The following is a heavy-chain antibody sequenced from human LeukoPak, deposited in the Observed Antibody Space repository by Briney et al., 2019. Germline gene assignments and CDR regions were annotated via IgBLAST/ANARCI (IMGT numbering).Heavy chain of an antibody. V-gene: IGHV3-33*06. J-gene: IGHJ4*02. CDR1: GFTSSSYG. CDR3: AKDGSGWLDY. Sequence: GRSLRLSCAASGFTSSSYGMHWVRQAPGKGLEWVAVIWYDGSNKYYADSVKGRFTISRDNSKNTLYLQMNSLRAEDTAVYYCAKDGSGWLDYWGQGTLVTVSS. D-gene: IGHD6-19*01. CDR2: IWYDGSNK.